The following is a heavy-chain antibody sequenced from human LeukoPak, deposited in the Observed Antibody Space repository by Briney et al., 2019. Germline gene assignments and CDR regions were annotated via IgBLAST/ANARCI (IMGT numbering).Heavy chain of an antibody. V-gene: IGHV3-7*01. Sequence: GGSLRVSCAASGFTVSSYWMSWVRQAPGKGLEWVANIKQDGSEKYYVDSVKGRFTISRHNAKNSLYLQMNSLRAEDTAVYYCARSPMVDIVVVVAAAPGDYWGQGTLVTVSS. J-gene: IGHJ4*02. CDR3: ARSPMVDIVVVVAAAPGDY. CDR1: GFTVSSYW. D-gene: IGHD2-15*01. CDR2: IKQDGSEK.